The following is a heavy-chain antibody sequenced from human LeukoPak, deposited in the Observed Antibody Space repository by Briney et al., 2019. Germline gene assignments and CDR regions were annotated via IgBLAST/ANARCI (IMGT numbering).Heavy chain of an antibody. CDR1: GYTFTSYG. Sequence: ASVKVSCKASGYTFTSYGISWVRQAPGQGLEWMGWISAYNGNTNYAQKLQGRVTMTTDTSTSTAYMELRSLRSDDTAVYYCARDTEPRSGATDFDALDIWGQGTMVTVSS. J-gene: IGHJ3*02. CDR3: ARDTEPRSGATDFDALDI. CDR2: ISAYNGNT. D-gene: IGHD1-26*01. V-gene: IGHV1-18*01.